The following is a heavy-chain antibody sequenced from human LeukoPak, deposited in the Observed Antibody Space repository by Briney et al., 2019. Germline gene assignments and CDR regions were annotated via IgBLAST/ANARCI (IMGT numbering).Heavy chain of an antibody. V-gene: IGHV3-66*01. CDR1: GFNFSSYA. CDR3: ARGPGWNYFDY. J-gene: IGHJ4*02. Sequence: PGGSLRLSCAASGFNFSSYAMHWVRRAPGKGLEWVSVFYSGGSTYYADSVKGRFTISRDNSKNTLYFQMNSLRAEDTAVYYCARGPGWNYFDYWGQGTLVTVSS. D-gene: IGHD6-19*01. CDR2: FYSGGST.